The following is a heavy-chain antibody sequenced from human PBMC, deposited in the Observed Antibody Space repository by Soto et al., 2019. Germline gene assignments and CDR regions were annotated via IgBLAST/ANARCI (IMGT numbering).Heavy chain of an antibody. CDR1: GYTFTSYA. Sequence: ASVKVSCKASGYTFTSYAMHWVRQAPGQRLEWMGWINAGNGNTKYSQKFQGRVTITRDTSASTAYMELSSLRSEDTAVYYCARVPHYGSGRGGFDYWGQGTLVTVSS. CDR2: INAGNGNT. V-gene: IGHV1-3*01. D-gene: IGHD3-10*01. J-gene: IGHJ4*02. CDR3: ARVPHYGSGRGGFDY.